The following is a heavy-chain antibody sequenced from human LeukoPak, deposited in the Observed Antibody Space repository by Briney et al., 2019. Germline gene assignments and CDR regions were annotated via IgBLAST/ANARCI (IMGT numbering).Heavy chain of an antibody. CDR3: ARASGGSCYGY. CDR2: INHSGST. J-gene: IGHJ4*02. D-gene: IGHD2-15*01. V-gene: IGHV4-34*01. CDR1: GGSFSGYY. Sequence: SETLSLTCAVYGGSFSGYYWSWIRQPPGKGPEWIGEINHSGSTNYNPSLKSRVTISVDTSKNQFSLKLSSVTAADTAVYYCARASGGSCYGYWGQGTLVTVSS.